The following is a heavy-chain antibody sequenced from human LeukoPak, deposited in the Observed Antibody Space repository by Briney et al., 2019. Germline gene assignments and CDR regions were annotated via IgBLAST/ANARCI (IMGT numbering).Heavy chain of an antibody. J-gene: IGHJ3*02. V-gene: IGHV4-59*01. CDR1: GGSISSYY. D-gene: IGHD6-13*01. CDR3: ATVLLSINSRSWYFPFDI. CDR2: IYYSGST. Sequence: SETLSLTCTVSGGSISSYYWSWIRQPPGKGLEWIGYIYYSGSTNYNPSLKSRVTISVDTSKNQFSLKLSSVTAADTAVYYCATVLLSINSRSWYFPFDIWGQGTMVTVSS.